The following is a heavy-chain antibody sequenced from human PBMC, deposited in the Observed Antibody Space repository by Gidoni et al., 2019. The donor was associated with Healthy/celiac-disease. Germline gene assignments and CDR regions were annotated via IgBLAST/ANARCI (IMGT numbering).Heavy chain of an antibody. CDR3: ARYDFWSGYSGTYYFDY. D-gene: IGHD3-3*01. CDR1: GFTFSSYW. V-gene: IGHV3-7*01. J-gene: IGHJ4*02. CDR2: RKQDGSEK. Sequence: EVQLVESAGGLVQPGGSLRLSCAASGFTFSSYWMSWVRQAPGKGLEWVANRKQDGSEKYYVDSVKGRFTISRDNTKNSLYLQMNSLRAEDTAVYYCARYDFWSGYSGTYYFDYWGQGTLVTVSS.